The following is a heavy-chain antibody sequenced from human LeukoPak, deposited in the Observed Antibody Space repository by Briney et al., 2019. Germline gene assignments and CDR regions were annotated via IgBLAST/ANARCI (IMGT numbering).Heavy chain of an antibody. CDR3: AREELIAAAGTDY. D-gene: IGHD6-13*01. V-gene: IGHV1-8*02. CDR1: GYTFTSYD. Sequence: GASVKVSCKASGYTFTSYDINWVRQATGQGLEWMGWMNPNSGNTGYAQKFQGWVTMTRDTSISTAHMELSRLRSDDTAVYYCAREELIAAAGTDYWGQGTLVTVSS. J-gene: IGHJ4*02. CDR2: MNPNSGNT.